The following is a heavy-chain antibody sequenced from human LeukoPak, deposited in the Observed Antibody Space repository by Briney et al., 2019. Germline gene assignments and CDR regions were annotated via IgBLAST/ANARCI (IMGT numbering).Heavy chain of an antibody. CDR1: GFTFSNYE. V-gene: IGHV3-48*03. CDR2: ISSSGSTI. Sequence: PGGSLRLSCAASGFTFSNYEMNWVRQAPGKGLEWVSYISSSGSTIYYADSVKGRFTISRDNAKNSLYLQMNSLRAEDTAVYYCAVATIKDYFDYWGQGTLVTVSS. CDR3: AVATIKDYFDY. D-gene: IGHD5-24*01. J-gene: IGHJ4*02.